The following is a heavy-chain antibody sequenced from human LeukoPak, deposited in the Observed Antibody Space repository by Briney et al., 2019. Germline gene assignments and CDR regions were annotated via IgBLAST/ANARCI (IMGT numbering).Heavy chain of an antibody. J-gene: IGHJ4*02. Sequence: SETLSLTCTVSGDSISSDYWNWIRQPAGNGLEWIGRIYSSGSTNYNPSLRSRITMSVDTSKNQFSLKLSSATAADTAVYYCARSLMDEAAAWGQGTLVTVSS. V-gene: IGHV4-4*07. CDR2: IYSSGST. CDR1: GDSISSDY. CDR3: ARSLMDEAAA. D-gene: IGHD6-13*01.